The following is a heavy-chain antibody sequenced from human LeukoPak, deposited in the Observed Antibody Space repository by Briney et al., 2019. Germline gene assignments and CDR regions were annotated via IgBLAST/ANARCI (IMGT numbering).Heavy chain of an antibody. CDR3: TTTIVGVTTWFDP. D-gene: IGHD1-26*01. CDR2: IKNKTNGGTT. Sequence: GGSLRLSCAASGFTLSNAYMSWVRQAPGKGLGWVGRIKNKTNGGTTDYAAPVKGRFTISRDDSKNTLYLQMNSLKTEDTAVYYCTTTIVGVTTWFDPWGQGTLVTVSS. J-gene: IGHJ5*02. CDR1: GFTLSNAY. V-gene: IGHV3-15*01.